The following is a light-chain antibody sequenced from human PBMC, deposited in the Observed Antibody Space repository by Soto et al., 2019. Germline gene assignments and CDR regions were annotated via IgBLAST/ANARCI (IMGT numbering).Light chain of an antibody. Sequence: QSALTQPLSVSGSPGQPVAVSCTGTDNDVGAYDHVSWYQRSPDKAPRLLIFDVSKRPSGVPDRFSGSKSGNTASLTISGLQADDEAEYFCSSFAGTFSLYVIGGGTKVTVL. CDR1: DNDVGAYDH. CDR2: DVS. CDR3: SSFAGTFSLYV. V-gene: IGLV2-11*01. J-gene: IGLJ1*01.